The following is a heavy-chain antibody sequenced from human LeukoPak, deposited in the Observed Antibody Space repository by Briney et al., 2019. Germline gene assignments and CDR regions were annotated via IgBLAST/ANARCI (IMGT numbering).Heavy chain of an antibody. J-gene: IGHJ3*02. D-gene: IGHD1-14*01. CDR2: INPSGGST. CDR3: ARGLGNIATTKATHDAFDI. Sequence: GASVKVSCKASGYTFTSYYMHWVRQAPGQGLEWMGIINPSGGSTSYAQKFQGRVTMTRDTSTSTVYMELSSLRSEDTAVYYCARGLGNIATTKATHDAFDIWGQGTMVTVSS. CDR1: GYTFTSYY. V-gene: IGHV1-46*01.